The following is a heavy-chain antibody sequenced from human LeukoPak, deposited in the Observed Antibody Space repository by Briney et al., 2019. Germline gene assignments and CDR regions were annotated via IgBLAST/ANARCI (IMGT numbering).Heavy chain of an antibody. V-gene: IGHV3-48*02. CDR1: GFTFSSSA. D-gene: IGHD6-19*01. Sequence: GGSLRLSCAASGFTFSSSAMNWVRQAPGKGLEWISHITWSGSTIFYADSVKGRFTISRDSAKNSLYLQMSSLRDEDTAVYYCARDAGNSGYGMDVWGQGTTVTVSS. CDR2: ITWSGSTI. CDR3: ARDAGNSGYGMDV. J-gene: IGHJ6*02.